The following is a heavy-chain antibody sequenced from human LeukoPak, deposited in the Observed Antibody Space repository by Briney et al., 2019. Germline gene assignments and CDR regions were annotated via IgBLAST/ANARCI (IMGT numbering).Heavy chain of an antibody. Sequence: SETLSLTCAVYGGSFSDYYWSWIRQPPGKGLEWIGEINHSGSTTNYNPSLKNRVTISVDTSKKQFSLKLSSVTAADTAVYYCARRHSSSWYREGYYFDYWGQGTLVTVSS. D-gene: IGHD6-13*01. CDR2: INHSGSTT. J-gene: IGHJ4*02. V-gene: IGHV4-34*01. CDR3: ARRHSSSWYREGYYFDY. CDR1: GGSFSDYY.